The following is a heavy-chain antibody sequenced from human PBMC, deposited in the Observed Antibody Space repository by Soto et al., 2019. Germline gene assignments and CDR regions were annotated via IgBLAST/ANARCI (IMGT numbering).Heavy chain of an antibody. D-gene: IGHD3-22*01. Sequence: ESGGGVVQPGRSLRLSCVVSGITFSSYAMHWVRQGPGKGLEWVALISYDGSSNYYADSVKGRFTISRDNSKNTLYLQVHSLRAEDTAVYYCVKGGDYYDSSYFDSWGQGTLVTVAS. J-gene: IGHJ4*02. CDR2: ISYDGSSN. CDR1: GITFSSYA. V-gene: IGHV3-30*18. CDR3: VKGGDYYDSSYFDS.